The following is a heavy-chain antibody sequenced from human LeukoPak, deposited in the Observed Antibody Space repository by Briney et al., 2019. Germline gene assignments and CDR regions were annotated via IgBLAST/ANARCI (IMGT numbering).Heavy chain of an antibody. D-gene: IGHD6-19*01. J-gene: IGHJ5*02. CDR3: ARVSGYSSGWPENWFDP. CDR2: IYYSGST. V-gene: IGHV4-39*07. CDR1: GGSISSSSYY. Sequence: SETLSLTCTVSGGSISSSSYYWGWIRQPPGKGLEWIGSIYYSGSTYYNPSLKSRVTISVDTSKNQFSLKLSSVTAADTAVYYCARVSGYSSGWPENWFDPWGQGTLVTVSS.